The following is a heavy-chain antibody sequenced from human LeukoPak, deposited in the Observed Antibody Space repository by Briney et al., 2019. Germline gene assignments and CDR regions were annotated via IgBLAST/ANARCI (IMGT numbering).Heavy chain of an antibody. J-gene: IGHJ4*02. CDR1: GFIFSRYN. CDR3: ASSAGALIDC. CDR2: ISSSSDYI. V-gene: IGHV3-21*01. D-gene: IGHD6-19*01. Sequence: GGSLRLSCAASGFIFSRYNMNWVRQAPGKGLEWVSSISSSSDYIYYADSVKGRFTISRDNSKNTLYLQMNSLRAEDTAVYYCASSAGALIDCWGQGTLVIVSS.